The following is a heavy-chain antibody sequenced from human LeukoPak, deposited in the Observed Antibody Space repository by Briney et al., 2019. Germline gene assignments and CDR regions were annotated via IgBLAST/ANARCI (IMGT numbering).Heavy chain of an antibody. Sequence: GRSLRLSCAASGFTFSSYAMNWVRQAPGKGLEWVSGISGSGGSTYYADSVKGRFSISRDNSKNTMYLQMNSLRAEDTALYYCAESFNDILTGYRRWGQGTLVTVSS. CDR2: ISGSGGST. CDR1: GFTFSSYA. CDR3: AESFNDILTGYRR. V-gene: IGHV3-23*01. J-gene: IGHJ4*02. D-gene: IGHD3-9*01.